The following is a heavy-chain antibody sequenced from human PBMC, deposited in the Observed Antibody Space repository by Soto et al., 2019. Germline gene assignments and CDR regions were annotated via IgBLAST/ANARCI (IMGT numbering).Heavy chain of an antibody. CDR3: VRDDDIWGEDWFDP. Sequence: QVQLVQSGTEVKKPGASVKVSCKASGYTYSNYGISWVRQAPGQGLEWMGWISDFEAGANYGQRFRGRVTLTIDTSASTAYMELRRLTSDDTAVYYCVRDDDIWGEDWFDPWGQGTLVIVSS. CDR1: GYTYSNYG. CDR2: ISDFEAGA. J-gene: IGHJ5*02. D-gene: IGHD3-9*01. V-gene: IGHV1-18*01.